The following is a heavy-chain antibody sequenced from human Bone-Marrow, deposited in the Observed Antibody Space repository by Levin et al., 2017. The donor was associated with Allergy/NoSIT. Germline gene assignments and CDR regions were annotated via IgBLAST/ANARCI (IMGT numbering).Heavy chain of an antibody. J-gene: IGHJ3*02. D-gene: IGHD5-24*01. CDR1: GGSISSGGYY. CDR2: IYYSGST. Sequence: SETLSLTCTVSGGSISSGGYYWSWIRQHPGKGLEWIGYIYYSGSTYYNPSLKSRVTISVDTSKNQFSLKLSSVTAADTAVYYCARRLSRDGYNLDAFDIWGQGTMVTVSS. CDR3: ARRLSRDGYNLDAFDI. V-gene: IGHV4-31*03.